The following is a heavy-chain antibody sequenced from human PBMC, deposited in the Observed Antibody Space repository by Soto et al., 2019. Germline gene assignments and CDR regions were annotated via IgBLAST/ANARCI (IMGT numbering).Heavy chain of an antibody. CDR2: IIPIFGTA. CDR1: GGTFSSYA. Sequence: QVQLVQSGAEVKKPGSSVKVSCNASGGTFSSYAISWVRQAPGQGLEWMGGIIPIFGTANYAQKFQGRVTITADESTSTVYMELSRLRSEDTAVYYCARAVAVPGFDYWGQGTLVTGSS. J-gene: IGHJ4*02. D-gene: IGHD6-19*01. CDR3: ARAVAVPGFDY. V-gene: IGHV1-69*01.